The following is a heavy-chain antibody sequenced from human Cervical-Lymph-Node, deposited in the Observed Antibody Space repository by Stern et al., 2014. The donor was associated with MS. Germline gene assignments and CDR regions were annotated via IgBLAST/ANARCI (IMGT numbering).Heavy chain of an antibody. J-gene: IGHJ4*02. CDR3: ARALRGTYYYDSSGYYPFDY. D-gene: IGHD3-22*01. Sequence: VQLVQSGAEVKKPGSSVKVSCKASGGTFSSYAISWVRQAPGQGLEWMGGIIPIFGTANYAQKFQGRVTITADESTSTAYMELSSLRSEDTAVYYCARALRGTYYYDSSGYYPFDYWGQGTLVTVSS. CDR2: IIPIFGTA. CDR1: GGTFSSYA. V-gene: IGHV1-69*12.